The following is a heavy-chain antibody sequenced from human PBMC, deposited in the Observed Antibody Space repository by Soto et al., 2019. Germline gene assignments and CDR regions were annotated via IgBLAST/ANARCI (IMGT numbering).Heavy chain of an antibody. CDR1: GYTFSSYV. Sequence: ALVKVSCKASGYTFSSYVMHWVRQNPGQRLEWMGWINAGNGNTKYSQKFQGRVTITRDTSASTAYMELSSLRSEDTAVYYCARAITGKFYWFDPWGQGTLVTVSS. CDR3: ARAITGKFYWFDP. D-gene: IGHD1-20*01. J-gene: IGHJ5*02. V-gene: IGHV1-3*01. CDR2: INAGNGNT.